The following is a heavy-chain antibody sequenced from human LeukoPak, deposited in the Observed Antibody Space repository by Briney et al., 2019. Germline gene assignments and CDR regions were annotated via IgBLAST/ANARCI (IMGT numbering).Heavy chain of an antibody. CDR3: AREGGSYQESIDY. V-gene: IGHV3-48*01. J-gene: IGHJ4*02. D-gene: IGHD1-26*01. Sequence: GGSLRLSCAASGFTFSRYSMNWVRQAPGKGLEWVSYISTSGNIIYDADSLKGRFTISRDNAKNSLYLQMNSLRAEDTAVYYCAREGGSYQESIDYWGQGALVIVSS. CDR2: ISTSGNII. CDR1: GFTFSRYS.